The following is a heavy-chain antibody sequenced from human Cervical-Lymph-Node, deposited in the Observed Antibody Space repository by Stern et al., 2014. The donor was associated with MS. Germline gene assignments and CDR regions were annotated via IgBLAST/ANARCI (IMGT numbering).Heavy chain of an antibody. D-gene: IGHD2-2*01. Sequence: EVQLVESGGGLVQPGGSLRLSCAASGFTFSSYAMSWVRQAPGKGLEWVSGISGSGGRTYYADSVKGRFTISRDSSKNTLYLQMNSLRAEDTAVYSCAKDGDYCSSTSCYFDYWGQGALVTVSS. CDR3: AKDGDYCSSTSCYFDY. CDR1: GFTFSSYA. J-gene: IGHJ4*02. V-gene: IGHV3-23*04. CDR2: ISGSGGRT.